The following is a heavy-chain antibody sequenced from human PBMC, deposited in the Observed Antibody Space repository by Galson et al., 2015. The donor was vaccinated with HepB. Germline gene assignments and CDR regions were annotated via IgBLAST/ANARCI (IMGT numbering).Heavy chain of an antibody. Sequence: SLRLSCAASGFTFSDYDMHWVRQAPGKGLEWVAVISYDGNNKYYADSVKGRFTLSRDNSRNTVYLQMNSLKTEDTAVYYCAKDLSGADYWGQGTLLTVSS. CDR3: AKDLSGADY. D-gene: IGHD7-27*01. J-gene: IGHJ4*02. CDR1: GFTFSDYD. V-gene: IGHV3-30*18. CDR2: ISYDGNNK.